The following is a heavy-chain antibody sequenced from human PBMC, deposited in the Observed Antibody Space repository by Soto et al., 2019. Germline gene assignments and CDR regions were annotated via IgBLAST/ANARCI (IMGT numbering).Heavy chain of an antibody. V-gene: IGHV3-48*03. Sequence: EVQLVESGGGLVQAGGSLRLFCAVSGFTFSSYEMNWVRQAPGKGLEWVSYIGTSGKTIYYADSVRGRFTISRDNAKNSLYLQMNILRAEDTAVYFCARDPAIYSGKFDYGLDVWGRGTTVTVSS. CDR3: ARDPAIYSGKFDYGLDV. J-gene: IGHJ6*02. CDR1: GFTFSSYE. CDR2: IGTSGKTI. D-gene: IGHD4-4*01.